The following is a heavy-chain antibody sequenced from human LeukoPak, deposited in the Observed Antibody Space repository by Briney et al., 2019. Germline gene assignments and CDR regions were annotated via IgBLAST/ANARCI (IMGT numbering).Heavy chain of an antibody. CDR3: ARAPGNDYYPYYYMDV. Sequence: ASETLSLTCTVSGGSISSYYWSWIRQPPGKGLEWIGYIYYSGSTNYNHSLKSRVTISVDTSKNQFSLKVNSVTAADTAVYYCARAPGNDYYPYYYMDVWGKGTTVTVSS. CDR1: GGSISSYY. CDR2: IYYSGST. V-gene: IGHV4-59*01. D-gene: IGHD4/OR15-4a*01. J-gene: IGHJ6*03.